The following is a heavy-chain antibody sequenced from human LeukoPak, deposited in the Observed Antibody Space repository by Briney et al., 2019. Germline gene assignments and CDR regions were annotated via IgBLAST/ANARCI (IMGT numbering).Heavy chain of an antibody. D-gene: IGHD3-16*02. CDR3: AKDAVSVGLRDYVWGSYRPERGTQFFDY. J-gene: IGHJ4*02. CDR1: GFTFSSYG. V-gene: IGHV3-30*18. CDR2: ISYDGSNK. Sequence: SGGSLRLSCAASGFTFSSYGMHWVRQAPGKGLEWVAVISYDGSNKYYADSVKGRFTISRDNSKNTLYLQMNSLRAEDTAVYYCAKDAVSVGLRDYVWGSYRPERGTQFFDYWGQGTLVTVSS.